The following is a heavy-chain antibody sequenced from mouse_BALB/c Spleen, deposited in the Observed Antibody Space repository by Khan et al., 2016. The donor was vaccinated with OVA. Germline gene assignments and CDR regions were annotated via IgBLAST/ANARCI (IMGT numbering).Heavy chain of an antibody. CDR2: IYPYNDDT. Sequence: VQLHQSGPELVKPGASVKMSCKASGYTFTSYVIHWVKQKPGQGLEWIGYIYPYNDDTKSNEKFKGKATLTSDKSSSTAYMELRSLTSEDSAVXYCARNYRYDVYFDYWGQGTTLTVSS. V-gene: IGHV1S136*01. J-gene: IGHJ2*01. CDR3: ARNYRYDVYFDY. D-gene: IGHD2-14*01. CDR1: GYTFTSYV.